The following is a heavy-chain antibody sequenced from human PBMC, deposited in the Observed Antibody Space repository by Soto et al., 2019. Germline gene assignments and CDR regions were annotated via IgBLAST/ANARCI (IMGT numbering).Heavy chain of an antibody. CDR3: ARVEGYSADERD. D-gene: IGHD5-12*01. J-gene: IGHJ4*02. Sequence: QVQLVQSGAEVKRPGDSVTVSCKTSGYIFTSYWIHWVRQAPGQGLEWMGLIKPSGGSTTYAQKFQGRVTMNRDTPTSTVYMELRSLKSEDTAVYYCARVEGYSADERDWGQGTLVTVSS. V-gene: IGHV1-46*01. CDR1: GYIFTSYW. CDR2: IKPSGGST.